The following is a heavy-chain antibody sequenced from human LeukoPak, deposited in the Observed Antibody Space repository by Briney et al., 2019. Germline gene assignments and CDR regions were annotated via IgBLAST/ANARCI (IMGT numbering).Heavy chain of an antibody. J-gene: IGHJ4*02. Sequence: GGSLRLSCAASGFTFSSYSMNWVRQAPGKGLEWVSSISSSSSYIYYADSVKGRFTISRDNAKNSLYLQMNSLRAEDTAVYYCARELLRNYYGSGSLGYWGQGTLSPSPQ. D-gene: IGHD3-10*01. CDR1: GFTFSSYS. V-gene: IGHV3-21*01. CDR2: ISSSSSYI. CDR3: ARELLRNYYGSGSLGY.